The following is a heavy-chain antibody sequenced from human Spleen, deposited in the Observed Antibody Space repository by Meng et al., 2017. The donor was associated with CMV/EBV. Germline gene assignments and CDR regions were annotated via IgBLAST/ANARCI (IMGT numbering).Heavy chain of an antibody. D-gene: IGHD5-18*01. CDR2: MSAYNCNT. Sequence: QGQQGQSGAEVKKPGVSVKGSCKALCYTFTGYGISWVRQGPVQGLEWMGWMSAYNCNTSDAQKFQGRVTMTTDTSTSKAYMELRSLRSDDTAVYYCAIEYTAMASPGDYWGQGTLVTVSS. J-gene: IGHJ4*02. CDR1: CYTFTGYG. V-gene: IGHV1-18*01. CDR3: AIEYTAMASPGDY.